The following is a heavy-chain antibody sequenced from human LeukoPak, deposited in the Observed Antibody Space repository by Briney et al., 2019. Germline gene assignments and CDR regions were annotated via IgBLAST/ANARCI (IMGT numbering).Heavy chain of an antibody. V-gene: IGHV4-39*01. Sequence: PSETLSLTCSVSGDSISRSSYDGGWRRQPPGKGLEWVVSISDRGSTYSGPSLKSRVIISVDTSKNQFSLKLRLVTAADTAVYYCARQDIWFGELVVWGQGTTVTVSS. D-gene: IGHD3-10*01. CDR2: ISDRGST. CDR1: GDSISRSSYD. J-gene: IGHJ6*02. CDR3: ARQDIWFGELVV.